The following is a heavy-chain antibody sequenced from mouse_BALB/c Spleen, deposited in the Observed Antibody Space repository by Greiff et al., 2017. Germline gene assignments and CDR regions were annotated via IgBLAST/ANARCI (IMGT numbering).Heavy chain of an antibody. CDR1: GFTFSSFG. V-gene: IGHV5-17*02. D-gene: IGHD2-4*01. J-gene: IGHJ4*01. Sequence: EVKVVESGGGLVQPGGSRKLSCAASGFTFSSFGMHWVRQAPEKGLEWVAYISSGSSTIYYADTVKGRFTISRDNPKNTLFLQMTSLRSEDTAMYYCARLRLRGSMDYWGQGTSVTVSS. CDR3: ARLRLRGSMDY. CDR2: ISSGSSTI.